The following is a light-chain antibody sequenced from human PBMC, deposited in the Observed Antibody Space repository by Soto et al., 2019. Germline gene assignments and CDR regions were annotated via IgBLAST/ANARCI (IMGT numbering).Light chain of an antibody. CDR1: SSDVDAYNF. CDR3: TSYTTSSTYV. Sequence: ALTQPASVSWSPGQSIAISCTGTSSDVDAYNFVSWYQHHPGKAPKLMIFDVSNRPSGVSNRFSGSKSGNTASLTISGLQAEDEADYCCTSYTTSSTYVFGTGTKVTV. J-gene: IGLJ1*01. CDR2: DVS. V-gene: IGLV2-14*03.